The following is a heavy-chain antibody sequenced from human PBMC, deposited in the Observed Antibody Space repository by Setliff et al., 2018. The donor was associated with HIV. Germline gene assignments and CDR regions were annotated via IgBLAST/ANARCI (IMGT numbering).Heavy chain of an antibody. Sequence: SLTCSVSGGSISSSNNYRGWIRQPPGKGLEWIGSIYYSGSTYYNPSLKSRVTISVDTSKSQFSLRLTSVTAADTALYYCARHEGVLQEDGGFDSWGQGTPVTVSS. CDR2: IYYSGST. J-gene: IGHJ4*02. D-gene: IGHD2-2*01. V-gene: IGHV4-39*01. CDR3: ARHEGVLQEDGGFDS. CDR1: GGSISSSNNY.